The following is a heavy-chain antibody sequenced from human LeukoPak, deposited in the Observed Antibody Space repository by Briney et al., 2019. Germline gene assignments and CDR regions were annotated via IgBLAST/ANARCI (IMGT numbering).Heavy chain of an antibody. Sequence: SVKVSCKASGGTFSSYAMSWVRQAPGQGLEGMGGISPIFGTANYAQKFQGRVTITADESTSTAYMELSSLSSEDTAVYYCARRQAYCGGDCFALFDYWGQGTLVTVSS. J-gene: IGHJ4*02. D-gene: IGHD2-21*02. CDR3: ARRQAYCGGDCFALFDY. CDR1: GGTFSSYA. V-gene: IGHV1-69*13. CDR2: ISPIFGTA.